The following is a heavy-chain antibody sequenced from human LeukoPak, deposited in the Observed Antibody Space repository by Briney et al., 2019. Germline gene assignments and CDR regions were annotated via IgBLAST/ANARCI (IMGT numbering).Heavy chain of an antibody. V-gene: IGHV1-69*05. D-gene: IGHD3-16*01. J-gene: IGHJ5*02. Sequence: GASVKVSCKASGGTFSSYAISWVRQAPGQGLEWMGGIIPIFGTANYAQKFQGRVTITTDESTSTAYMELSSLRSEDTAVYYCARDLPRGGSPSTGAFDPWGQGTLVTVSS. CDR2: IIPIFGTA. CDR3: ARDLPRGGSPSTGAFDP. CDR1: GGTFSSYA.